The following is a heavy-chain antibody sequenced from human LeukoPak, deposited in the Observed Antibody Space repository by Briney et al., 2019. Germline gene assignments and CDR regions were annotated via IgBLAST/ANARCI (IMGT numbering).Heavy chain of an antibody. CDR2: IYHSGST. J-gene: IGHJ4*02. CDR1: GGSISSSNW. V-gene: IGHV4-4*02. D-gene: IGHD3-22*01. Sequence: SETLSLTCAVSGGSISSSNWWSWVRQPPGKGLEWIGEIYHSGSTNYNPSLKSRVTISVDTSKNQFSLKLSSVTAADTAVYYCARDPHYYDSSRHVDYWGQGTLVTVSS. CDR3: ARDPHYYDSSRHVDY.